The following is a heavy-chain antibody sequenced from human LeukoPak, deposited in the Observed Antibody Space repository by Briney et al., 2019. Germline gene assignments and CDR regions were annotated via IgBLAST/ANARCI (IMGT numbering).Heavy chain of an antibody. D-gene: IGHD2-2*01. CDR1: GGSISSSSYY. CDR2: IYYSGRT. CDR3: ARDIVVVPADLYYYYMDV. V-gene: IGHV4-39*01. J-gene: IGHJ6*03. Sequence: SETLSLTCTVSGGSISSSSYYWGWIRQPPGKGLEWIGSIYYSGRTYYNPSLKSRVTISVDTSKNQFSLKLSSVTAADTAVYYCARDIVVVPADLYYYYMDVWGKGTTVTVSS.